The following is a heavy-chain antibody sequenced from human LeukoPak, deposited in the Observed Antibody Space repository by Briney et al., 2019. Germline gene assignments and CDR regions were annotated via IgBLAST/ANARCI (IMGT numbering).Heavy chain of an antibody. V-gene: IGHV3-74*01. Sequence: SGGSLRLSCAASGFTFNYFWMLWVRHVPGKGLVWGSGINNDGTATYYADSVKGRFTISRDNAKNTVYLQMNGLRAEDTTVYYCATVSEYWGQGTLVTVSS. J-gene: IGHJ4*02. CDR1: GFTFNYFW. CDR3: ATVSEY. CDR2: INNDGTAT.